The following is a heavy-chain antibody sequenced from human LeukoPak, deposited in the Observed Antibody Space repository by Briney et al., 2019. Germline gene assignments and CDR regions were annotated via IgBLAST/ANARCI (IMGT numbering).Heavy chain of an antibody. Sequence: GGSLRLSCAASGFTFSSYSMHWVRQAPGKGLEYVSAISASGRNTYYADSVKGRFTISRDKSKNTLYLQMGSLRAEDKAVYYCARVGDDDAFDIWGQGTMVTVSS. V-gene: IGHV3-64*02. D-gene: IGHD4-17*01. J-gene: IGHJ3*02. CDR2: ISASGRNT. CDR3: ARVGDDDAFDI. CDR1: GFTFSSYS.